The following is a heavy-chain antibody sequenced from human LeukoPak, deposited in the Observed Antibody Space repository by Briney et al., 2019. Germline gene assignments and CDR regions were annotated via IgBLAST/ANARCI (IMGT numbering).Heavy chain of an antibody. CDR3: ARNLAAAWTY. Sequence: ASVKVSCKASGHTFTGYYMHWVRQAPGQGLEWMGWINPNSGGTNYAQKFQGRVTTTRDTSISTAYMELSRLRSDDTAVYYCARNLAAAWTYWGQGTLVTVSS. CDR1: GHTFTGYY. V-gene: IGHV1-2*02. J-gene: IGHJ4*02. D-gene: IGHD6-13*01. CDR2: INPNSGGT.